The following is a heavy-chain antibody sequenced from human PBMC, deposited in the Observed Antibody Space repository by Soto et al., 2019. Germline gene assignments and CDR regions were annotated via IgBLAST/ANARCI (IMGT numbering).Heavy chain of an antibody. Sequence: QVQLVESGGGVVQPGRSLRLSCAASGFTFSSYGMHWVRQAPGKGLEWVAVIWYDGSNKYYADSVKGRFTISRDNSKNTLYLQMNSLRAEDTAVYYCARGRRGGALNFDYWGQGTLVTVSS. CDR1: GFTFSSYG. J-gene: IGHJ4*02. CDR3: ARGRRGGALNFDY. D-gene: IGHD3-16*01. CDR2: IWYDGSNK. V-gene: IGHV3-33*01.